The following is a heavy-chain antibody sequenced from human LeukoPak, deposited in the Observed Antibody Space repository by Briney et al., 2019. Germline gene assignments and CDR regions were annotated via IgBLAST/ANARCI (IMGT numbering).Heavy chain of an antibody. V-gene: IGHV4-38-2*02. CDR3: AAYTRLIVVVDC. D-gene: IGHD3-22*01. J-gene: IGHJ4*02. Sequence: SETLCLTCTVSGSSISSGYYWCWIRQPQGKGLEWIGAIYNSGSTYYNTSLKRRVAISLDTSKNQLSLTLRSVTAADTAVYFWAAYTRLIVVVDCWGQGTLVTVSS. CDR2: IYNSGST. CDR1: GSSISSGYY.